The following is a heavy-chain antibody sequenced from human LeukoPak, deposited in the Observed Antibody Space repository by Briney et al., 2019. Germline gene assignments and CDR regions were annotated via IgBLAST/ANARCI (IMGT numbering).Heavy chain of an antibody. V-gene: IGHV1-2*02. CDR3: ARVERRGYADGPNAFDI. Sequence: ASVKVSCKASGYTFTDYYLHWVRQAPGQGLEWMGWINPNSGATLYAQKFQGRVTMTRDTSISTAYMELSRLRSDDTALFYCARVERRGYADGPNAFDIWGQGTMVTVSS. CDR1: GYTFTDYY. J-gene: IGHJ3*02. D-gene: IGHD2-15*01. CDR2: INPNSGAT.